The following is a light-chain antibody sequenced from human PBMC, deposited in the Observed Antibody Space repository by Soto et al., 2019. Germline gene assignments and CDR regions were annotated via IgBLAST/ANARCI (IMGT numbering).Light chain of an antibody. J-gene: IGKJ2*01. V-gene: IGKV3-20*01. CDR2: GAS. Sequence: ENVLMQSPGTLSLSTGQRATFSCRASQSVSNNYLAWYQQKIGQAHRLLIYGASNRATGIPDRFIGSGSGTDFTLTISSLETEDFAMYYCQQYATSPYTFGQGNDLDFK. CDR1: QSVSNNY. CDR3: QQYATSPYT.